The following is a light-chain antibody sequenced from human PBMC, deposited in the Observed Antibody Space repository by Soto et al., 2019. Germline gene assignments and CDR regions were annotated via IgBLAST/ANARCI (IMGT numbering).Light chain of an antibody. Sequence: QSVLTQPPSVSGAPGQRVTISCNGSSSNIGAGYDVHWYQQLPGTAPKLLIYGNSNRPSGVPDRFSGSKSGTSASLAITGLQAEDEADYYCQSYDSSLSAGVFGGGTKLTVL. J-gene: IGLJ3*02. CDR2: GNS. CDR3: QSYDSSLSAGV. V-gene: IGLV1-40*01. CDR1: SSNIGAGYD.